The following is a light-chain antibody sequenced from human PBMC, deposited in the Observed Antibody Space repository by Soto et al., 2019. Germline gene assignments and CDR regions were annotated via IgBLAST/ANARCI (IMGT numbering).Light chain of an antibody. CDR3: QQYFKSPWT. CDR1: QTVSGNY. CDR2: GAS. V-gene: IGKV3-20*01. J-gene: IGKJ1*01. Sequence: IVLTQSPGTLSLSPVDRATLSCGASQTVSGNYLAWYQQKPGQVPRLLIYGASSRAIGIPDRFSGSGSGTDFALTISRLEPEDFAVYYCQQYFKSPWTCGQGTKGDIK.